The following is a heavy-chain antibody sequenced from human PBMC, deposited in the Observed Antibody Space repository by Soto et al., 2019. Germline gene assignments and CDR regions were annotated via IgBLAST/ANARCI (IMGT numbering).Heavy chain of an antibody. Sequence: GGSLRLSCGVSGFTFSTYAMSWVRQAPGKGLEWVSAISGSGNKTFYADSVKGRFTISRDNSKNTLRLHMSSLRVEDTAVYYCVRGVRLHFDLWGQGTLVTVSS. CDR2: ISGSGNKT. CDR3: VRGVRLHFDL. V-gene: IGHV3-23*01. J-gene: IGHJ4*02. CDR1: GFTFSTYA.